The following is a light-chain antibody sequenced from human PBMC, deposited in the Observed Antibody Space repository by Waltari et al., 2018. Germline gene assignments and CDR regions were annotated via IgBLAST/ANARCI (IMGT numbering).Light chain of an antibody. CDR2: YDS. V-gene: IGLV3-21*04. J-gene: IGLJ1*01. CDR1: NIGSYR. Sequence: SYVVTQPPSVSVAPGATARTTCGGDNIGSYRLHWYQQRPGQAPILIMRYDSDRPSGIPDRFSGFNSGNTATLTISRVEAGDEADYYCHVWHAALDPGVFGSGTEVTVL. CDR3: HVWHAALDPGV.